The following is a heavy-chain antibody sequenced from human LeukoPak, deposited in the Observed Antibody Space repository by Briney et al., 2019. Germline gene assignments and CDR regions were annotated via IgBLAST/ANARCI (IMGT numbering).Heavy chain of an antibody. D-gene: IGHD2-2*01. Sequence: AGGSLRLSCAASGFTFNSYRMNWVRQAPGKGLEWVSSISSSSSYIYYADSVKDRFTISRDNAKNSLYLQMNSLRAEDTAVYYCAKLIVVVPAAIDYWGQGTLVTVSS. J-gene: IGHJ4*02. CDR3: AKLIVVVPAAIDY. CDR2: ISSSSSYI. V-gene: IGHV3-21*04. CDR1: GFTFNSYR.